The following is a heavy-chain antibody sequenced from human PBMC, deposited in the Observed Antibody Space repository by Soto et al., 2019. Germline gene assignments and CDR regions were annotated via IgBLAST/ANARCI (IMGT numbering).Heavy chain of an antibody. Sequence: QVQLVQSGAAVKKPGSSVKVSCKASGGTFSSYTISWVRQAPGQGLEWMGRIIPILGIANYAQKFQGRVTITADKSTSTAYMELSSLRSEDTAVYYCARGPYGSGSYSGGYYYYYMDVWGKGTTVTVSS. J-gene: IGHJ6*03. CDR2: IIPILGIA. D-gene: IGHD3-10*01. CDR3: ARGPYGSGSYSGGYYYYYMDV. V-gene: IGHV1-69*02. CDR1: GGTFSSYT.